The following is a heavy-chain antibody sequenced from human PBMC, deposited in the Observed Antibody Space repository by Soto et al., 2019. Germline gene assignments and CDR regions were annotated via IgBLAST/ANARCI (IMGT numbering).Heavy chain of an antibody. V-gene: IGHV3-23*01. J-gene: IGHJ3*01. D-gene: IGHD1-1*01. CDR2: ISGSGINT. CDR1: GFSFSTYA. CDR3: DKANERLLERDVFDL. Sequence: PGGSLRLSCAASGFSFSTYAMSCVRRAPGKVLEWVSSISGSGINTYLAESVKGRFTISRDNSNKTLFLQMTSLSAEDTAKYHCDKANERLLERDVFDLWGMGTMVT.